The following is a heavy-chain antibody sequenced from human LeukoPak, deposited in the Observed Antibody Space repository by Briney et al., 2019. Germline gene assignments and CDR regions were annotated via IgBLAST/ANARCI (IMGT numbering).Heavy chain of an antibody. Sequence: SETLSLTCTVSGGSISSYYWSWIRRPPGKGLEWIGYIYYSGSTNYNPSLKSRVTISVDTSKNQFSLKLSSVTAADTAVYYCARVCSSSWYWFDPWGQGTLVTVSS. CDR2: IYYSGST. V-gene: IGHV4-59*01. D-gene: IGHD6-13*01. CDR1: GGSISSYY. CDR3: ARVCSSSWYWFDP. J-gene: IGHJ5*02.